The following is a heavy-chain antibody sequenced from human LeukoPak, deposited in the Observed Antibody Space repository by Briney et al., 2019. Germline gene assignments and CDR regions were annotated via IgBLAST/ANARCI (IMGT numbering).Heavy chain of an antibody. CDR1: VHTFTSSG. CDR3: ARNGYSSSWYERLGGYYYYYMDV. V-gene: IGHV1-18*01. CDR2: SCAHNGNT. J-gene: IGHJ6*03. Sequence: APVRVSCKGSVHTFTSSGISWVRQAPGQGREWRGWSCAHNGNTNYAQKLQGRVTMTTDTATSTDYMELRSLRSDDTAVYYCARNGYSSSWYERLGGYYYYYMDVWGKGTTVTVSS. D-gene: IGHD6-13*01.